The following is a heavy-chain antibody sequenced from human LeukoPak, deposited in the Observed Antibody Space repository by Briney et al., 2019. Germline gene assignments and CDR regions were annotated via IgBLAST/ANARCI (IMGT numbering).Heavy chain of an antibody. CDR2: IYNNGST. CDR1: RGSISSGNYY. Sequence: SETLSLTCTVSRGSISSGNYYWSWIRQPAGKGLEWLGRIYNNGSTNYNPSLKSRVTISLDTSKNQFSLKMRSVTAADTAVYYCAREGLGELTLDCWGQGTLVTVSS. V-gene: IGHV4-61*02. J-gene: IGHJ4*02. D-gene: IGHD3-16*01. CDR3: AREGLGELTLDC.